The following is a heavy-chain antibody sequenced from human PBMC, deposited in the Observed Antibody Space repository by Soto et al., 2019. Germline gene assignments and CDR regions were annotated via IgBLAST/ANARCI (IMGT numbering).Heavy chain of an antibody. J-gene: IGHJ4*02. CDR3: ARRGGYYDSSGYYGFDY. CDR2: IYYSGST. D-gene: IGHD3-22*01. Sequence: QLQLQESGPGLVKPSETLSLTCTVSGGSISSSSYYWGWIRQPPGKGLEWIGSIYYSGSTYYSPSLKSRVTISVDTSKNQFSLKLSSVTAADTAVYYCARRGGYYDSSGYYGFDYWGQGTLVTVSS. CDR1: GGSISSSSYY. V-gene: IGHV4-39*01.